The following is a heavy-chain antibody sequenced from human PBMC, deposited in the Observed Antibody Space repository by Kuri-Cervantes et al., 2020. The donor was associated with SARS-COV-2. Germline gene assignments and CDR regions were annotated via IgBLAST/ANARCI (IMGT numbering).Heavy chain of an antibody. D-gene: IGHD7-27*01. CDR2: IYYSGST. J-gene: IGHJ4*02. CDR3: ARGGNWAPTDY. CDR1: GGSISSGDYY. Sequence: SETLSLTCTVSGGSISSGDYYWSWIRQPPGKGLEWIGYIYYSGSTYYNPSLKSRVTISVDTSKNQFSLKLSSVTAPDTAVYYCARGGNWAPTDYWGQGTLVTVSS. V-gene: IGHV4-30-4*08.